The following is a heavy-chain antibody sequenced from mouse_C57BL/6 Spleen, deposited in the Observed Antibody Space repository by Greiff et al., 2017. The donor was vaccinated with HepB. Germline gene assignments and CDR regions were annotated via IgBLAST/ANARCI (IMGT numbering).Heavy chain of an antibody. CDR1: GYSFTSYY. V-gene: IGHV1-66*01. CDR2: IYPGSGNT. Sequence: VKLVESGPELVKPGASVKISCKASGYSFTSYYIHWVKQRPGQGLEWIGWIYPGSGNTKYNEKFKGKATLTADTASSTAYMQLSSLTSEDSAVYYYARSGVLEAMDYWGQGTSVTVSS. J-gene: IGHJ4*01. CDR3: ARSGVLEAMDY. D-gene: IGHD3-1*01.